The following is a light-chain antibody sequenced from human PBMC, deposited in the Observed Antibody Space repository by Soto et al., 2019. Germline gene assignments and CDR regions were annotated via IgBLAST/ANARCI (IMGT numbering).Light chain of an antibody. Sequence: QTVVTQPPSVSGAPGQRVTISCTGSSSNIGAGYDVHWYQQLPGTAPKLLIYGNSNRPSGVPDRFPGSKSGTSASLAITGLQAEDEADYYCQSYDSSLSGYVFGGGTKLTVL. CDR2: GNS. CDR3: QSYDSSLSGYV. V-gene: IGLV1-40*01. CDR1: SSNIGAGYD. J-gene: IGLJ2*01.